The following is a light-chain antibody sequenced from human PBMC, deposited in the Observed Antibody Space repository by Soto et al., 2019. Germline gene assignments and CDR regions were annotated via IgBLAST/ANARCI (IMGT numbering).Light chain of an antibody. CDR1: SSDVGGYHY. J-gene: IGLJ1*01. Sequence: QSALTQPASVSGSPGQSITISCTGTSSDVGGYHYVSWYQQHPGKAPKLMIYEVANRPSGVSNRFSGSKSGNTASLTISGLQAEDEADYYFTSYTSSITYVFGTGTQLTVL. V-gene: IGLV2-14*01. CDR3: TSYTSSITYV. CDR2: EVA.